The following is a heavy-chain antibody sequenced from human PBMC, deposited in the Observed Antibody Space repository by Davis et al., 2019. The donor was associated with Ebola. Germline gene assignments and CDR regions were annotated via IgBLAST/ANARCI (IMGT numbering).Heavy chain of an antibody. J-gene: IGHJ4*02. CDR2: IYYSGST. Sequence: SETLSLTCAVYGGSFSGYYWSWIRQPPGKGLEWIGYIYYSGSTNYNPSLKSRVTISVDTSKNQFSLKLSSVTAADTAVYYCARLDYGGNSVFDYWGQGTLVTVSS. CDR1: GGSFSGYY. CDR3: ARLDYGGNSVFDY. D-gene: IGHD4-23*01. V-gene: IGHV4-59*01.